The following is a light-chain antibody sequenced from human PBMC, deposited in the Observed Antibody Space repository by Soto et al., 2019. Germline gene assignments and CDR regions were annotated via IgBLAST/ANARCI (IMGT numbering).Light chain of an antibody. CDR3: QTWGTGIHVV. CDR1: SGHSRDA. CDR2: VNSDGSH. V-gene: IGLV4-69*01. J-gene: IGLJ2*01. Sequence: QSVLTQSSSPSASLGASGKLTCTLSSGHSRDAIAWHQQQPEKGPRYLMKVNSDGSHRKGDGIPDRFSGSSSGAERYLTISTLQSEDDADYSCQTWGTGIHVVFGGGTQLTVL.